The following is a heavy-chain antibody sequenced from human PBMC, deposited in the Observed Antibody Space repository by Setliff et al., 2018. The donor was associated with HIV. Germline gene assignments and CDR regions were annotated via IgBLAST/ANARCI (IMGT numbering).Heavy chain of an antibody. D-gene: IGHD3-3*01. CDR2: INHSGST. J-gene: IGHJ6*03. V-gene: IGHV4-34*01. CDR1: GGSFSGYY. CDR3: ARGTAYYNFWSGYSQDYYYYMDV. Sequence: PSETLSLTCAVYGGSFSGYYWSWIRQSPGKGLEWIGEINHSGSTKYNPSLKNRVTISVDTSKNQFSLKLSSVTAADTAVYYCARGTAYYNFWSGYSQDYYYYMDVWGKGTTVTVSS.